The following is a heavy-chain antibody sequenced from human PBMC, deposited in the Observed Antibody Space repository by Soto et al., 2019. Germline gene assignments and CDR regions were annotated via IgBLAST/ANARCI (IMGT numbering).Heavy chain of an antibody. D-gene: IGHD2-15*01. J-gene: IGHJ4*02. Sequence: SETLSLTCTVSGGSISSGDYYWSWIRQPPGKGLEWIGYIYYSGSTYYNPSLKSRVTISVDTSKNQFSLRLSSVTAADTAVYYCAGYCSGGSCYFYFDYWGQGTLVTVSS. CDR2: IYYSGST. V-gene: IGHV4-30-4*01. CDR1: GGSISSGDYY. CDR3: AGYCSGGSCYFYFDY.